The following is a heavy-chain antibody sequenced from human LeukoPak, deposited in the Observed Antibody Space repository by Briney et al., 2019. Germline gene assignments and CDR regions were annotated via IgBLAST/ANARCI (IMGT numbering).Heavy chain of an antibody. CDR2: INPNSGGT. CDR1: GYTFTGYY. CDR3: ARAGTTGTGSPHY. D-gene: IGHD1-1*01. Sequence: GASVKVSCKASGYTFTGYYMHWVRQAPGQGLEWMGWINPNSGGTNYAQKFQGRVTMTRDTSISTAYMELGRLRSDDTAVYYCARAGTTGTGSPHYWGQGTLVTVSS. V-gene: IGHV1-2*02. J-gene: IGHJ4*02.